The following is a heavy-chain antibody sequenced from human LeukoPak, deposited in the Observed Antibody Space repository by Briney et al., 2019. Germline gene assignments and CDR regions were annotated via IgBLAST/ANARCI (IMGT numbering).Heavy chain of an antibody. CDR1: GFTFRSYW. V-gene: IGHV3-7*05. CDR2: IKEDGSEK. CDR3: AKHWDY. Sequence: GGSLRLSCAASGFTFRSYWMSWVRQAPGKGLEWVANIKEDGSEKYYVDSVKGRFTISRDNSKNTLYLLMNSLRVEDTALYYRAKHWDYWGQGTLVTVSS. D-gene: IGHD1-1*01. J-gene: IGHJ4*02.